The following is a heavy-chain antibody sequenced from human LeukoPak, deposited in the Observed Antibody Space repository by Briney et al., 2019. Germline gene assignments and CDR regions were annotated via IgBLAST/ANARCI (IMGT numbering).Heavy chain of an antibody. CDR2: ISGSASNT. V-gene: IGHV3-23*01. CDR1: AFTSSGYT. D-gene: IGHD6-13*01. J-gene: IGHJ6*02. CDR3: AKAPPSSYSYYYGMDV. Sequence: AGSLRCSCAASAFTSSGYTRMWVPQAPGKGLKWGSAISGSASNTYYADSVKGRFTISRDISKNTLYLQMNSLRAEDTAVYYCAKAPPSSYSYYYGMDVWGQGTTVTVSS.